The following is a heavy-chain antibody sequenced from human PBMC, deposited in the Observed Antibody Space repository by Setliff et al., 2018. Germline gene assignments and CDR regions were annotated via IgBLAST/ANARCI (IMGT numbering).Heavy chain of an antibody. J-gene: IGHJ4*02. Sequence: GGSLRLSCAASGFTFSTYAMSWVRQAPGKGLEWVSTIYSGDRNTFYTGSVKGRFTIFRDGSKNTLYLQMTSLRAEDTAVYYCAKPQVELRWGFESWGQGTPVTVSS. CDR3: AKPQVELRWGFES. CDR2: IYSGDRNT. CDR1: GFTFSTYA. V-gene: IGHV3-23*03. D-gene: IGHD1-7*01.